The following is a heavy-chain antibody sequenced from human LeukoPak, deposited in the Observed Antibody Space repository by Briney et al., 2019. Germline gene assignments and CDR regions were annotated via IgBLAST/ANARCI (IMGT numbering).Heavy chain of an antibody. Sequence: GGSLRLSCVGSGVMFSNYYMFWVRQAPGKGLVWVSRIKNAGIDTIYADSVKGRFTVSRDNAKNKVYLQMSSLRAEDTAVYYCARGGYGHNMDVWGEGTTVTVSS. J-gene: IGHJ6*03. CDR2: IKNAGIDT. CDR1: GVMFSNYY. D-gene: IGHD3-10*01. V-gene: IGHV3-74*01. CDR3: ARGGYGHNMDV.